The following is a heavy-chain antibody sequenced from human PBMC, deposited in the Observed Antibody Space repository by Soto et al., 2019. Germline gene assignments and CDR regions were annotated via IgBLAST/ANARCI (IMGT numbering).Heavy chain of an antibody. CDR3: SRGRGYSGGDHNHYFYLDV. V-gene: IGHV1-69*13. CDR1: GGTFNNYP. Sequence: SVKVSCKASGGTFNNYPITWVRQAPGQGLEWMGGSIPIFGTANYAQKFQGRVTISVDESTSTAYMELSSLRSEDTAVYYCSRGRGYSGGDHNHYFYLDVWGQGTTVTVSS. J-gene: IGHJ6*03. D-gene: IGHD5-12*01. CDR2: SIPIFGTA.